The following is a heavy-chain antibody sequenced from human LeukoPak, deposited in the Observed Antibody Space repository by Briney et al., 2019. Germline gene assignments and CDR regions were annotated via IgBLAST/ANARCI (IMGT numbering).Heavy chain of an antibody. D-gene: IGHD3-10*01. CDR3: AKRFGEFFDY. Sequence: PGGSLRLSCAAPGFTFSIYAMSWVRQAPGKGLEWVSAISGSGGSTYYADSVKGRFTISRDNSKNTVYLQMNSLRAEDTAVYYCAKRFGEFFDYWGQGTLVTVSS. CDR2: ISGSGGST. V-gene: IGHV3-23*01. CDR1: GFTFSIYA. J-gene: IGHJ4*02.